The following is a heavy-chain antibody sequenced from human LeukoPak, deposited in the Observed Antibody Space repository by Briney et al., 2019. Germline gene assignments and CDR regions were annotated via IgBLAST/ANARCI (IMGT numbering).Heavy chain of an antibody. CDR3: ARGTTRDIFTGYYRDEYSQH. D-gene: IGHD3-9*01. Sequence: ASVKVSCKASGYTFNTYGISWVRQAPGQGLEWMGWISPYNGDTNYAQKLHGRVTLTTDTSTNTAYMDLRSLRSDDSAVYYCARGTTRDIFTGYYRDEYSQHWGQGTLVTVSS. V-gene: IGHV1-18*01. CDR1: GYTFNTYG. CDR2: ISPYNGDT. J-gene: IGHJ1*01.